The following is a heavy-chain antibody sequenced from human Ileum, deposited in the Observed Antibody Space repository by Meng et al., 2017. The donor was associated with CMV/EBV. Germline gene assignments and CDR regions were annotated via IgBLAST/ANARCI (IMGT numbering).Heavy chain of an antibody. CDR1: GFTFRSYW. Sequence: SCAAFGFTFRSYWMHWLRHAPGKGLGWVESIDDDGSFPTYADSVKGRFTISRDNAKNTLFLQMNSVTDEDTAVYYCARLADTRTAFDYWGQGSLVT. CDR3: ARLADTRTAFDY. D-gene: IGHD2-15*01. J-gene: IGHJ4*02. V-gene: IGHV3-74*01. CDR2: IDDDGSFP.